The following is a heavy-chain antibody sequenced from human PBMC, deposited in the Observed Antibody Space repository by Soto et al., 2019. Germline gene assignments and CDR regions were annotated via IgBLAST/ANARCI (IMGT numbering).Heavy chain of an antibody. D-gene: IGHD3-9*01. CDR3: VLRYLDY. CDR2: TNRDGSEK. Sequence: EVRLVESGGGLVQPGGSLRLSCAASGFTFSSYWMTWVRQAPGKGLEWVASTNRDGSEKYYADSVKGRFTISRDNGKDSVYLEMNSLRAEDTAVYYCVLRYLDYWGQGTLVTVSS. J-gene: IGHJ4*02. V-gene: IGHV3-7*01. CDR1: GFTFSSYW.